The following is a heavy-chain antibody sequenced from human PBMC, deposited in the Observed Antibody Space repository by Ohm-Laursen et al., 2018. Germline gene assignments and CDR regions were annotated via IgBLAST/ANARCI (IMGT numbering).Heavy chain of an antibody. J-gene: IGHJ4*02. CDR3: ARGFSGWWGRFDY. D-gene: IGHD6-19*01. CDR2: INHSRST. CDR1: GGSFSGYY. V-gene: IGHV4-34*01. Sequence: SDTLSLTCSVYGGSFSGYYWNWIRQPPGKGLEWIGEINHSRSTKYNSSFKSRVTISVDTSKNQFSLKLSSVTAADTAVYYCARGFSGWWGRFDYWGQGILVTVSS.